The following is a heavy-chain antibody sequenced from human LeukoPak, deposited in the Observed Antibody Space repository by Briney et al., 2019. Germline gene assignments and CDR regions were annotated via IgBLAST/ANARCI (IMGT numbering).Heavy chain of an antibody. CDR1: GFSFNSYA. D-gene: IGHD3-9*01. CDR3: ARDDKHAFDI. CDR2: ISGSGGST. J-gene: IGHJ3*02. Sequence: GGSLRLSCAASGFSFNSYAMTWVRQAPGKGLEWVSGISGSGGSTYYADSVKGRFTISRDNSKNSLCLQMNSLRDEDTAVYYCARDDKHAFDIWGQGTMVTVSS. V-gene: IGHV3-23*01.